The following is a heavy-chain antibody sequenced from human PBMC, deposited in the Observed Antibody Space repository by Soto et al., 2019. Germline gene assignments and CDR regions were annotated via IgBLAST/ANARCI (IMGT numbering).Heavy chain of an antibody. D-gene: IGHD5-12*01. CDR3: ARHHGPTTSENWFDP. Sequence: QVHLVQSGVEVKTPGASVKVSCQASGYTFFTYDISWVRQAPGQGLEWMGWISTYSGDTNYAQKFQGTLTMTTDTSTTTAYLELRSRRPDDTVVYYCARHHGPTTSENWFDPWGQGTLVTVSS. V-gene: IGHV1-18*01. CDR1: GYTFFTYD. CDR2: ISTYSGDT. J-gene: IGHJ5*02.